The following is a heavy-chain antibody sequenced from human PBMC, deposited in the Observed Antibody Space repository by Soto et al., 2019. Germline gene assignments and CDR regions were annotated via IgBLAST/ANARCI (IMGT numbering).Heavy chain of an antibody. J-gene: IGHJ3*01. CDR1: GFTFRSYS. V-gene: IGHV3-21*04. CDR2: ISSSSFSI. Sequence: EVQLVESGGGLVKPGGSLRLSCAASGFTFRSYSMNWVRQAPGKGLEWVSSISSSSFSINYADSVKGRFSISRDNAQNSLHLQMNNLRAEDTAVYYCAKGFIVVVTVLRPDDAFDVWGQGTLVTVSS. D-gene: IGHD2-21*02. CDR3: AKGFIVVVTVLRPDDAFDV.